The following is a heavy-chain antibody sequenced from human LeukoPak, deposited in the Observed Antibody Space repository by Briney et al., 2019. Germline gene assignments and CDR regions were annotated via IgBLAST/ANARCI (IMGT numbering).Heavy chain of an antibody. CDR1: GGSISSYY. CDR3: ARGSSSWSK. D-gene: IGHD6-13*01. Sequence: PSETLSLTCTVSGGSISSYYWSWIRQPPGKGLEWIGYIYYSGSTNYNPSLKSRVTTSVDTSKNQYSLKLSSVTAADTAVYYCARGSSSWSKWGQGTLVTVSS. V-gene: IGHV4-59*01. CDR2: IYYSGST. J-gene: IGHJ4*02.